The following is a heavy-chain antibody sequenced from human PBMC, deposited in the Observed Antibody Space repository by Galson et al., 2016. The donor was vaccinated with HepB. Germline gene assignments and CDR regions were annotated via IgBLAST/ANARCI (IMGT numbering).Heavy chain of an antibody. V-gene: IGHV3-23*01. J-gene: IGHJ5*02. D-gene: IGHD1-26*01. Sequence: SLRLSCAASGFTFSDYAMSWVRQAPGKGPEWVSAIRASGSITYYADSVKGRFTNSRYDSQNTVYLQMNSLRAEDPAVYYCAKDRGWELLYWFDPWGQGTLVTVSS. CDR2: IRASGSIT. CDR3: AKDRGWELLYWFDP. CDR1: GFTFSDYA.